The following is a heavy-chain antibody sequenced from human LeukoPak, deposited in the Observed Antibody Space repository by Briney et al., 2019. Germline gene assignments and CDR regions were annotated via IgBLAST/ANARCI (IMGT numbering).Heavy chain of an antibody. D-gene: IGHD5-18*01. CDR2: ISTTTGDT. J-gene: IGHJ4*02. V-gene: IGHV1-18*01. CDR1: GYTFTSHG. CDR3: ARADIQPWSRLDY. Sequence: GASVKVSCKASGYTFTSHGISWVRQAPGQGLEWMGWISTTTGDTNYAQKFQGRVTMTTDASTNTAYMELGSLRSDDTAVYYCARADIQPWSRLDYWGLGTLVPVSS.